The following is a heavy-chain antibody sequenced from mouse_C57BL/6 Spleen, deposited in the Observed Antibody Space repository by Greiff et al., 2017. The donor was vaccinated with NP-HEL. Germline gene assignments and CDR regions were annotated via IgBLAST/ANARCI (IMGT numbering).Heavy chain of an antibody. CDR3: ARSLEYYYGSSYHWYFDV. D-gene: IGHD1-1*01. J-gene: IGHJ1*03. CDR2: IDPNSGGT. Sequence: QVQLQPSGAELVKPGASVKLSCKASGYTFTSYWMHWVKQRPGRGLEWIGRIDPNSGGTKYNEKFKSKATLTVDKPSSTAYMQLSSLTSEDSAVYYCARSLEYYYGSSYHWYFDVWGTGTTVTVSS. CDR1: GYTFTSYW. V-gene: IGHV1-72*01.